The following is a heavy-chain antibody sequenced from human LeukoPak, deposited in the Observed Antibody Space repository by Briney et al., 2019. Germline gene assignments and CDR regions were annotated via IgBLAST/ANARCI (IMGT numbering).Heavy chain of an antibody. CDR2: INPDGSEK. CDR1: GFTFSSDW. V-gene: IGHV3-7*01. Sequence: GGSLRLSCAVSGFTFSSDWMIWVRQAPGKGLEWVANINPDGSEKNYVDSVRGRFTISRDNAKNSLDLQMNSLRVEDTAVYYCARDGDSGSYRWEAFDIWGQGTMVTVSS. D-gene: IGHD1-26*01. CDR3: ARDGDSGSYRWEAFDI. J-gene: IGHJ3*02.